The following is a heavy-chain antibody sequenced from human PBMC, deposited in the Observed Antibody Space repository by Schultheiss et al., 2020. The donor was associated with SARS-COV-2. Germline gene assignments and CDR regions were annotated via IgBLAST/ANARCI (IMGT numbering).Heavy chain of an antibody. V-gene: IGHV4-59*01. Sequence: SETLSLTCTVSGGSISSYYWSWIRQPPGKGLEWIGYIYYSGSTNYNPSLKSRVTISEDTSKNQFSLKLSSVTAADTAVYYCARDGYYYDSSGLGYWGQGTLVTVSS. J-gene: IGHJ4*02. CDR3: ARDGYYYDSSGLGY. CDR2: IYYSGST. D-gene: IGHD3-22*01. CDR1: GGSISSYY.